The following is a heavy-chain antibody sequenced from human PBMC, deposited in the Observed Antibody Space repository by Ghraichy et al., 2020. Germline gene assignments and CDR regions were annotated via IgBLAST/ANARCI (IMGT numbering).Heavy chain of an antibody. CDR1: GFTLSGYI. CDR2: ITSSSRTI. V-gene: IGHV3-48*02. CDR3: ARGATVVRFFYYDGMDV. D-gene: IGHD4-23*01. Sequence: GGSLRLSCAGSGFTLSGYIMNWVRQSPGKGLEWVAYITSSSRTIYYADSVKGRFTISRDNAQNSLYLHMNSLRDEDTAVYYCARGATVVRFFYYDGMDVWGQGTTVTVSS. J-gene: IGHJ6*02.